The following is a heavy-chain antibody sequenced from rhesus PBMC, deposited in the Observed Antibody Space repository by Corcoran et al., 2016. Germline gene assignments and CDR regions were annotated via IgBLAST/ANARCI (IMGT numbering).Heavy chain of an antibody. CDR1: GYTFTDHY. Sequence: EVQLVQSGAEVKKPWASVKISCQASGYTFTDHYLHMVRQAPGKGLEWMERVDPEEGEAIHAHKFQDRVTITADTSTDTAYMELSSLRSEDTSVYYCATVAAPASFDYWGQGVLVTVSS. CDR2: VDPEEGEA. CDR3: ATVAAPASFDY. J-gene: IGHJ4*01. V-gene: IGHV1-111*02. D-gene: IGHD4-29*01.